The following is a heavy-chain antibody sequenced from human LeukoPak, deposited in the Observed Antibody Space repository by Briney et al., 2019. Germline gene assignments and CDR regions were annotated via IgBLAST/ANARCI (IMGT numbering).Heavy chain of an antibody. CDR3: ARGRMLYYYDSSGYPFDY. V-gene: IGHV3-7*04. D-gene: IGHD3-22*01. CDR1: GFTFSSYW. J-gene: IGHJ4*02. Sequence: GGSLRLSCAASGFTFSSYWMSWVRQAPGKGLEWVANIKQDGSEKYYVDSVKGRFTISGDNAKNSLYLQMNSLRAEDTAVYYCARGRMLYYYDSSGYPFDYWGQGSLVTVSS. CDR2: IKQDGSEK.